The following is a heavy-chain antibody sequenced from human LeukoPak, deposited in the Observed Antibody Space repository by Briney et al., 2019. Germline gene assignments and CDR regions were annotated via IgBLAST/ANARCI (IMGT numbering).Heavy chain of an antibody. CDR3: AKDNSPGWFGP. D-gene: IGHD5-18*01. V-gene: IGHV3-74*03. Sequence: GGSLRLSCAASGFTFSSYWMHWVRQAPGKGLVWVSRVSPDGGSTAYADSVKGRFTISRDNAKNTLYLQMNSPSAEDTAMYYCAKDNSPGWFGPWGQGTLVTVSS. CDR2: VSPDGGST. J-gene: IGHJ5*02. CDR1: GFTFSSYW.